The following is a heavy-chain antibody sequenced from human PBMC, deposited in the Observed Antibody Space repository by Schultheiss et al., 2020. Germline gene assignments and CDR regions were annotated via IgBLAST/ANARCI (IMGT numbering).Heavy chain of an antibody. Sequence: TLSLTCTVSGGSISSGGYYWSWIRQHPGKGLEWIGYIYYSGSTYYNPSLKSRVTISVDTSKNQFSLKLSSVTAADTAVYYCARDANSGSSLYFDYWGQGTLVTVSS. D-gene: IGHD3-10*01. CDR3: ARDANSGSSLYFDY. J-gene: IGHJ4*02. CDR2: IYYSGST. CDR1: GGSISSGGYY. V-gene: IGHV4-31*03.